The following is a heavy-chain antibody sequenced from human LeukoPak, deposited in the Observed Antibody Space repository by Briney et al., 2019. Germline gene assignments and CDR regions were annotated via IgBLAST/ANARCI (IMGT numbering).Heavy chain of an antibody. CDR1: VGFTTYDY. CDR3: ARGGGNRHFDS. CDR2: IHTTGST. J-gene: IGHJ4*02. Sequence: SETLSLTSSVSVGFTTYDYWNWIRQPAGKAPEWIGRIHTTGSTNYNPSLKSRLTMSLDKSKNQFSLKVTSMTAADTALYYCARGGGNRHFDSWGQGILVTVSS. V-gene: IGHV4-4*07. D-gene: IGHD4-23*01.